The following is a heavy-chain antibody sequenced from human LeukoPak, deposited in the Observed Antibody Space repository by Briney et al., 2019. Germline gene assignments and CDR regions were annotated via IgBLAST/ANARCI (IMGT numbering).Heavy chain of an antibody. D-gene: IGHD4-17*01. CDR1: GFTFSSYA. J-gene: IGHJ4*02. V-gene: IGHV3-30*04. CDR2: ISYDGSNK. Sequence: GRSLRLSCAASGFTFSSYAMHWVRQAPGKGLEWVAVISYDGSNKYYADSVKGRFTISRDNSKNTLYLRMNSLRAEDTAVYYCAKDRTFYGDSNFDYWGQGTLVTVSS. CDR3: AKDRTFYGDSNFDY.